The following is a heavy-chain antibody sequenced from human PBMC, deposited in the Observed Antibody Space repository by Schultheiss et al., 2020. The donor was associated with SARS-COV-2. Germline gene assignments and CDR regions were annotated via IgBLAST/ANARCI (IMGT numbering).Heavy chain of an antibody. D-gene: IGHD6-19*01. CDR1: GGSISSYY. CDR3: ARGRSGWYYLDY. CDR2: IYYSGST. V-gene: IGHV4-59*01. Sequence: SETLSLTCTVSGGSISSYYWSWIRQPPGKGLEWIGYIYYSGSTNYNPSLKSRVTISVDTSKNQFSLKLSSVTAADTAVYYCARGRSGWYYLDYWGQGTLVTVSS. J-gene: IGHJ4*02.